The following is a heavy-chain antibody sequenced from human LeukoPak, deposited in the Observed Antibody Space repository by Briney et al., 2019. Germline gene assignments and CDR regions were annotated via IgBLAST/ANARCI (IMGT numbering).Heavy chain of an antibody. CDR3: ARLQWLDYYGMDV. CDR2: IYYGGST. V-gene: IGHV4-59*08. CDR1: GGSISSYY. Sequence: PSETLSLTCTVSGGSISSYYWRWIRQPPGKGLEWIGYIYYGGSTNYNPSLKSRVTISVDTSKNQFSLKLSSVTAADTAVYYCARLQWLDYYGMDVWGQGTTVTVSS. J-gene: IGHJ6*02. D-gene: IGHD6-19*01.